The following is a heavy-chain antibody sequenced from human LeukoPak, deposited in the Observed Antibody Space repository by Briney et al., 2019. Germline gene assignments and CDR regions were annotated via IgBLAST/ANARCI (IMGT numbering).Heavy chain of an antibody. CDR3: AHSGYRISYYDFWSGYYTGYFQH. CDR2: IYWDDDK. CDR1: GFSLSTSGVG. Sequence: SGPTLVNPTQTLTLTCTFSGFSLSTSGVGVGWIRQPPGKALEWLALIYWDDDKRYSPSLKSRLTITKDTSKNQVVLTMTNMDPVDTATYYCAHSGYRISYYDFWSGYYTGYFQHWGQGTLVTVSS. D-gene: IGHD3-3*01. J-gene: IGHJ1*01. V-gene: IGHV2-5*02.